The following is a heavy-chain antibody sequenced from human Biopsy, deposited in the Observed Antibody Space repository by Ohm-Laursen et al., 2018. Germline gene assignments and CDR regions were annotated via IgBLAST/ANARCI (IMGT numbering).Heavy chain of an antibody. CDR2: IFYRGST. D-gene: IGHD3-22*01. Sequence: SDTLSLTCPVSGGSISNNNYYWGWIRQPPGKGLVWIGSIFYRGSTHYKPSLKSRVTISVATSKNQFSWKLNSVTAADTAVYYRARDYDTSGYYYVSWGQGTLVTVSS. CDR3: ARDYDTSGYYYVS. J-gene: IGHJ5*02. V-gene: IGHV4-39*01. CDR1: GGSISNNNYY.